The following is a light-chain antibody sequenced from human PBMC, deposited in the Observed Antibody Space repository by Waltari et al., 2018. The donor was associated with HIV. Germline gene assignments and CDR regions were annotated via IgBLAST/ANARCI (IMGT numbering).Light chain of an antibody. Sequence: SYVLTQPPSVSVAPGKTARNTCGGDNIEGKSVPGYHQKPGQAPVVVMSYDSVRPSGIPERFSGSNSGNTATLTISRVEAGDEADYYCQVWDSGSDHRVFGGGTKLTVL. CDR3: QVWDSGSDHRV. V-gene: IGLV3-21*04. J-gene: IGLJ3*02. CDR2: YDS. CDR1: NIEGKS.